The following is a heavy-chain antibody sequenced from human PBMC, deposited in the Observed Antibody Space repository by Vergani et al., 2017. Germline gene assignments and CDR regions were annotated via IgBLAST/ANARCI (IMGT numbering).Heavy chain of an antibody. CDR3: ARDGGRGYNYGFDY. D-gene: IGHD5-18*01. CDR2: ISAYNGDT. CDR1: GYTYTSYG. V-gene: IGHV1-18*04. Sequence: QFQLVQSGAEVRKPGASVKVSCKASGYTYTSYGISWVRHGPGQGLEWRGWISAYNGDTNYAQKRQSRVTMTTDTSTTTAYMELRSLRSDDTAVYCCARDGGRGYNYGFDYWGQGTLVTVSS. J-gene: IGHJ4*02.